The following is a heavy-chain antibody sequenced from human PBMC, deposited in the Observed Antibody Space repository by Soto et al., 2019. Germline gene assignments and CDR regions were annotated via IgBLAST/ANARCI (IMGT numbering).Heavy chain of an antibody. CDR2: AIHTGGT. D-gene: IGHD6-13*01. V-gene: IGHV4-34*12. CDR3: ASSQHQDV. J-gene: IGHJ6*02. CDR1: GGSFSGWH. Sequence: QVQVQQWGAGLLKFSETLSLTCAVNGGSFSGWHWNWIRQPPEKGLEWIGEAIHTGGTNYNPSLKSRDTISVDRTSSQWSLNLTSMSAADTAVYYCASSQHQDVWSPGTTVIVSS.